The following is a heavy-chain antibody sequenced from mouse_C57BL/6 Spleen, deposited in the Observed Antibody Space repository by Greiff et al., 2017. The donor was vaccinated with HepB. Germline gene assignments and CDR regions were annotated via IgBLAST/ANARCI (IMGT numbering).Heavy chain of an antibody. J-gene: IGHJ2*01. CDR1: GYTFTSYW. Sequence: QVQLQHPGAELVKPGASVKMSCKASGYTFTSYWITWVKQRPGQGLEWIGDIYPGSGSTNYNEKSKSKATLTVDTSSSTAYMQLSSLTSEDSAVYYCARGDYGSFPYYFDYWGQGTTLTVSS. CDR2: IYPGSGST. D-gene: IGHD2-1*01. CDR3: ARGDYGSFPYYFDY. V-gene: IGHV1-55*01.